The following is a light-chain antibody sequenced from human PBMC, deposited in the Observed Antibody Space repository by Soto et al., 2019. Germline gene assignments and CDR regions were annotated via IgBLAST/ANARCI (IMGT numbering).Light chain of an antibody. Sequence: QSVLTQPPSVSAAPGQKVTISCSGSSSNIGNNYVSWYQQLPGTAPKLLIYDNNKRPSGIPDRFSGSKSGTSATLGITGLQTGDEADYYCGTWDSRLSGVVLGGGTKLTVL. CDR3: GTWDSRLSGVV. J-gene: IGLJ2*01. V-gene: IGLV1-51*01. CDR2: DNN. CDR1: SSNIGNNY.